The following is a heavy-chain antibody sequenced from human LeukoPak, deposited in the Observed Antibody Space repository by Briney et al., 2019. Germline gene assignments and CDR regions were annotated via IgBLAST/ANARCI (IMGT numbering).Heavy chain of an antibody. CDR1: GYTFTGSY. V-gene: IGHV1-2*02. CDR3: TREDY. Sequence: GASVKVSCKAPGYTFTGSYIHWVRQAPGQGLEWMGWIYPNSGGTNYAQTFQGRVTMTRDTSITTVYMELSSLRSDDTAMYYCTREDYWGQGTLVTVSS. J-gene: IGHJ4*02. CDR2: IYPNSGGT.